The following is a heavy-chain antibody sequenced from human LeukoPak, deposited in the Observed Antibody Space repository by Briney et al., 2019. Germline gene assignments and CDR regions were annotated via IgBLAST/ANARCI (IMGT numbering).Heavy chain of an antibody. D-gene: IGHD3-22*01. J-gene: IGHJ4*02. CDR1: GGTFSSYA. V-gene: IGHV1-69*04. CDR3: ARGAGSSGYYSQTFFDY. Sequence: GSSVKVSCKASGGTFSSYAISWVRQAPGQGLEWMGRIIPILGIANYAQKFQGRVTITADKSTSTAYMELSSLRSEDTAVYYCARGAGSSGYYSQTFFDYWGQGTLVTVSS. CDR2: IIPILGIA.